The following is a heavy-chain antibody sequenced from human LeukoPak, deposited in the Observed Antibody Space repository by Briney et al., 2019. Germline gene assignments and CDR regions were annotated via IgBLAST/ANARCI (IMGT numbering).Heavy chain of an antibody. Sequence: SQTLSLTCVVSGDSVSSKNGAWNWIRQSPSRGLEWLGRTYYKSKWYNDYAESMEGRMTISQDTSKNQYSLHLNSVTSDDTAVYYCARDFGTTGWHTFDHWGQGTLVTVSS. CDR1: GDSVSSKNGA. CDR2: TYYKSKWYN. D-gene: IGHD6-19*01. J-gene: IGHJ4*02. V-gene: IGHV6-1*01. CDR3: ARDFGTTGWHTFDH.